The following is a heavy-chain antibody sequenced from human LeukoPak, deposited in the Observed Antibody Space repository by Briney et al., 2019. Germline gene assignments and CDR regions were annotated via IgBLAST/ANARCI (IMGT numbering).Heavy chain of an antibody. D-gene: IGHD2-2*01. CDR2: ISYDGSNK. Sequence: GGSLRLSCAASGFTFSSYGMHWVRQAPGKGLEWVAVISYDGSNKYYADSVKGRFTISRDDSKNTLYLQMNSLRAEDTAVYYCATRDCSSTSCSGNYYYYYGMDVWGQGTTVTVSS. J-gene: IGHJ6*02. V-gene: IGHV3-30*03. CDR3: ATRDCSSTSCSGNYYYYYGMDV. CDR1: GFTFSSYG.